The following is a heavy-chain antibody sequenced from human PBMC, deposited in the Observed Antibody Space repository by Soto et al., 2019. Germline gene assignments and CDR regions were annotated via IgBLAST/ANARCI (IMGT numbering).Heavy chain of an antibody. CDR1: GGSFNGYY. Sequence: SETPSLTSAVYGGSFNGYYWSWVRQPPGKRPEWIGEINHSGSTNYNPSLKSRVTISVDTSKNQFSLKLSSVTAADTAVYYCARGKSFWSGPLHYYYYLAVWGKGTTVTVSS. CDR3: ARGKSFWSGPLHYYYYLAV. D-gene: IGHD3-3*01. CDR2: INHSGST. J-gene: IGHJ6*03. V-gene: IGHV4-34*01.